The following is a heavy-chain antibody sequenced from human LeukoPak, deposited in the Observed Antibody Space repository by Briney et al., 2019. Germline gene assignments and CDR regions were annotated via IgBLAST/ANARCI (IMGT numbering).Heavy chain of an antibody. CDR2: INHSGST. V-gene: IGHV4-34*01. J-gene: IGHJ3*02. D-gene: IGHD2-15*01. Sequence: SETLSLTCAAYGGSFSGYYWSWIRQPPGKGLEWIGEINHSGSTNYNPSLKSRVTISVDTSKNQFFLKLSSVAAADTAVYYCARVGYCSGGSCSGAFDIWGQGTMVSVSS. CDR1: GGSFSGYY. CDR3: ARVGYCSGGSCSGAFDI.